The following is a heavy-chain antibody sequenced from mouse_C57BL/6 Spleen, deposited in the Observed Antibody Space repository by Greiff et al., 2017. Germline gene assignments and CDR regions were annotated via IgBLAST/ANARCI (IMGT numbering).Heavy chain of an antibody. V-gene: IGHV1-36*01. CDR1: GYTFTDYY. D-gene: IGHD2-2*01. Sequence: EVQLQQSGPVLVKPGPSVKISCKASGYTFTDYYMHWVKQSHGKRLEWIGLVYPYNGGTSYNQKFKGKATLTADTSSSTAYMELNSLTAEDSAVYYCARLGFYGWQYYFDYWGQGTSLTVSS. CDR2: VYPYNGGT. J-gene: IGHJ2*02. CDR3: ARLGFYGWQYYFDY.